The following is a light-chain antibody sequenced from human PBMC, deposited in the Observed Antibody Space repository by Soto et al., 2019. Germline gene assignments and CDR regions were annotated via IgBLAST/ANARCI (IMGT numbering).Light chain of an antibody. CDR3: QQYASTRWT. V-gene: IGKV3-15*01. CDR2: RTS. J-gene: IGKJ1*01. Sequence: EIVMTQSPATLSVSPGERATLSCRASQSISSNLAWYQQKPGQAPRLLMFRTSSRATGFPARFSGSGSGTDFTLTISRLQPEDFAVYYCQQYASTRWTFGQGTKV. CDR1: QSISSN.